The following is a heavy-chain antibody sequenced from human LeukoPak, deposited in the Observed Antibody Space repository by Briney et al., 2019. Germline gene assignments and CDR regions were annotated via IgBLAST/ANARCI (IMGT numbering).Heavy chain of an antibody. J-gene: IGHJ4*02. CDR3: AKDRGYSGSYPYFDY. Sequence: GGSLRLSCAASGFTFSDYYMSWIRQAPGKGLVWVSYISSSGSTIYYADSVKGRFTISRDNAKNSLYLQMNSLRAEDTALYYCAKDRGYSGSYPYFDYWGQGTLVTVSS. V-gene: IGHV3-11*01. D-gene: IGHD1-26*01. CDR2: ISSSGSTI. CDR1: GFTFSDYY.